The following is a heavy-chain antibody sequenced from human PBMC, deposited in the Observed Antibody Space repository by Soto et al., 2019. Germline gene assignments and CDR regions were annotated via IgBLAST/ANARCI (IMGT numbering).Heavy chain of an antibody. V-gene: IGHV2-5*01. Sequence: QITLKESGPTLVKPTQTLTLTCTFSGFSLSTSGVGVGWIRQPPGKALEWLALIYWNDDKRYSPSLKSRLTITKDTSKNQVVLTMTNMDPVDTATYYCALYSNGYTIDPWVQGTLVTVSS. CDR3: ALYSNGYTIDP. CDR1: GFSLSTSGVG. J-gene: IGHJ5*02. D-gene: IGHD5-18*01. CDR2: IYWNDDK.